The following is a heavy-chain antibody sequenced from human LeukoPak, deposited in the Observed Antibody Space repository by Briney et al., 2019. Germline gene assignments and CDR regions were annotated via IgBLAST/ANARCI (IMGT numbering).Heavy chain of an antibody. V-gene: IGHV4-34*01. CDR2: INHSGST. Sequence: SETLSLTCAVYGGSFSGYYWSWIRQPPGKGLEWIGEINHSGSTNYNPSLKSRVTISVDTPKNQFSLKLSSVTAADTAVYYCARVFYDFWSGYYTGMDVWGQGTTVTVSS. D-gene: IGHD3-3*01. CDR1: GGSFSGYY. J-gene: IGHJ6*02. CDR3: ARVFYDFWSGYYTGMDV.